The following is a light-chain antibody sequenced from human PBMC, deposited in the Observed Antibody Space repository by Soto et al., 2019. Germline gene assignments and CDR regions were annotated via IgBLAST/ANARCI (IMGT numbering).Light chain of an antibody. Sequence: QSALTQPASVSGSPGQSITISCTGTSSDVGGYNYVSWYQQHPGKAPKLMIYEVSNRPSGVSNRFSGSKSGNTASLTISGLQAEDEADYYCAAWDDSLLSVVFGGGTKLTVL. CDR3: AAWDDSLLSVV. V-gene: IGLV2-14*01. CDR1: SSDVGGYNY. CDR2: EVS. J-gene: IGLJ2*01.